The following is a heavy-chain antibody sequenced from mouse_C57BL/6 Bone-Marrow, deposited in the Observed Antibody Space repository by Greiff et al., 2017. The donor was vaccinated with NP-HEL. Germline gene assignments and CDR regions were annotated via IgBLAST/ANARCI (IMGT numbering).Heavy chain of an antibody. V-gene: IGHV1-81*01. CDR3: AREGYYPYWYFDV. D-gene: IGHD2-3*01. CDR1: GYTFTSYG. J-gene: IGHJ1*03. CDR2: IYPRSGNT. Sequence: VQLQQSGAELARPGASVKLSCKASGYTFTSYGISWVKQRTGQGLEWIGEIYPRSGNTYYNEKFKGKATLTADKSSSTAYMELRSLKSEDSAVYCCAREGYYPYWYFDVWGTGTTVTVSS.